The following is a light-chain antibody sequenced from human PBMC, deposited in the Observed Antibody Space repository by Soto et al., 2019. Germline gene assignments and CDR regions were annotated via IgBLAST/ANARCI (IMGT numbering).Light chain of an antibody. CDR1: SSDVGGFNY. CDR2: DVT. J-gene: IGLJ1*01. CDR3: NSYTGSSTYV. Sequence: QSALTQPASVSGSPGQSITISCTGTSSDVGGFNYVSWYQQHPGKAPKLMIYDVTNRPSGVSYRFSGSKSGNTASLTISGLQAEDEADYYCNSYTGSSTYVFGNGTKLTVL. V-gene: IGLV2-14*03.